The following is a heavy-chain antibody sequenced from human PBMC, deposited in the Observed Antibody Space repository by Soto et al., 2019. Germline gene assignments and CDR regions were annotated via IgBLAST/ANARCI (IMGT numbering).Heavy chain of an antibody. Sequence: PGGSLRLSCAASGFTFSSYSMNWVRQAPGKGLEWVSSISSSSSYIYYADSVKGRFTISRDNAKNSLYLQMNSLRAEDTAVYYCARDGLILYSDYYYYIDVCGQGTTVPGSS. V-gene: IGHV3-21*01. J-gene: IGHJ6*03. CDR3: ARDGLILYSDYYYYIDV. CDR1: GFTFSSYS. CDR2: ISSSSSYI. D-gene: IGHD2-8*01.